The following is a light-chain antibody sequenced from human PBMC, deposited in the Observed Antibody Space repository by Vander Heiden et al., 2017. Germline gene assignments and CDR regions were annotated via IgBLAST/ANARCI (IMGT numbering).Light chain of an antibody. J-gene: IGLJ2*01. Sequence: QSALTQPRSVSGSPGQSVTISCTGTSSDVGGYNYVSWYQQHPGKAPKLMIDDVSKRPSGVPDRFSGSKSGNTASLTISGLQAEDEADYYCCSYAGSVVFGGGTKLTVL. CDR3: CSYAGSVV. CDR2: DVS. V-gene: IGLV2-11*01. CDR1: SSDVGGYNY.